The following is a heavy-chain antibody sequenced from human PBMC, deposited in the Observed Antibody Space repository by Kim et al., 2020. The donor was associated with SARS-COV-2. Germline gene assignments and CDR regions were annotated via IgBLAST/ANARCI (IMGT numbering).Heavy chain of an antibody. D-gene: IGHD3-3*01. Sequence: ASVKVSCKASGYTFTDYYIHWVRQAPGQGLEWMGRINPNGGGTHNAQKFQGRVTMTRDTSTNTAYMELSRLRSDDTGLYYCARIDWNSYTSERCYDAFD. CDR3: ARIDWNSYTSERCYDAFD. CDR2: INPNGGGT. V-gene: IGHV1-2*05. J-gene: IGHJ3*01. CDR1: GYTFTDYY.